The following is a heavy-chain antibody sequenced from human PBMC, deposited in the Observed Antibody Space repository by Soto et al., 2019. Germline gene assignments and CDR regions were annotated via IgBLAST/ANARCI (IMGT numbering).Heavy chain of an antibody. CDR3: ARDSPYCGGDGPFDY. V-gene: IGHV3-33*01. D-gene: IGHD2-21*02. Sequence: GGSLRLSCAASGFTFSSYGMHWVRQAPGKGLEWVAGIWYNGSNKYYADSVKGRFTISRDNPKNSLYLQMNSLRAEDTALYYCARDSPYCGGDGPFDYWGQGTLVTVSS. J-gene: IGHJ4*02. CDR2: IWYNGSNK. CDR1: GFTFSSYG.